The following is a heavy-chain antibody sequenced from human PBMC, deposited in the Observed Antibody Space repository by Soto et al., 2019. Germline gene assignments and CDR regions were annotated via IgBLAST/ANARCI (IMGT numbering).Heavy chain of an antibody. CDR2: IDPSDSYT. Sequence: PGESLKISCKGSGYSFTSYWISWVRQMPGKGLEWMGGIDPSDSYTNYSPSFQGHVTISADKSISTAYLQWSSLKAADTAVYYCARVVPAAIPTYYYYGMDVWGQGTTVTVSS. D-gene: IGHD2-2*02. CDR1: GYSFTSYW. J-gene: IGHJ6*02. V-gene: IGHV5-10-1*01. CDR3: ARVVPAAIPTYYYYGMDV.